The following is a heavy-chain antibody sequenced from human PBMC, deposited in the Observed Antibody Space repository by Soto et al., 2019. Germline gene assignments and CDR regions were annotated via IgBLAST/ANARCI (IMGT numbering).Heavy chain of an antibody. Sequence: QVQLVESGGGVVQPGRSLRLSCAASGFTFSSYGMQWVRQSPGEGPEWVAIVANDGSNQYYAESVKGRFTISRDNSKTTVFLEMDILRPEDTAVYYCARSSGGSCWYPPDYWGQGTLVTVSS. CDR3: ARSSGGSCWYPPDY. D-gene: IGHD2-15*01. CDR2: VANDGSNQ. CDR1: GFTFSSYG. V-gene: IGHV3-30*03. J-gene: IGHJ4*02.